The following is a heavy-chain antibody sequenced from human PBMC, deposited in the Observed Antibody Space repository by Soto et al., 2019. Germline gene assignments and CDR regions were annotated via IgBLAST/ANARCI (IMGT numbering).Heavy chain of an antibody. CDR3: ARGVAMVRGVIIVEWWFDP. V-gene: IGHV4-39*07. CDR2: ISYSGST. Sequence: SETLSLTCTVSGGSISSSSYYWGWIRQPPGKGLEWIGSISYSGSTYYNPSLKSRVTISVDTSKNQFSLKLSSVTAADTAVYYCARGVAMVRGVIIVEWWFDPWGQGTLVTVSS. D-gene: IGHD3-10*01. J-gene: IGHJ5*02. CDR1: GGSISSSSYY.